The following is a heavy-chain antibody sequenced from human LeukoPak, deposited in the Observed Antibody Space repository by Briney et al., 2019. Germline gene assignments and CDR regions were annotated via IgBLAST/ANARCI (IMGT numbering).Heavy chain of an antibody. CDR2: MNPNSGNT. Sequence: ASVKVSCKASGYTFTSYDINWVRQATGQGLEWMGWMNPNSGNTGYAQKFQGRVTMTRDTSTSTVYMELSSLRSEDTAVYYCARDLAVAGHPHDYWGQGTLVTVSS. V-gene: IGHV1-8*01. CDR1: GYTFTSYD. D-gene: IGHD6-19*01. J-gene: IGHJ4*02. CDR3: ARDLAVAGHPHDY.